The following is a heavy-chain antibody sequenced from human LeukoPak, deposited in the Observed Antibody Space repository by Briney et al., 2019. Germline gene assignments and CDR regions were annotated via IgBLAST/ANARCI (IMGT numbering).Heavy chain of an antibody. Sequence: PGGSLRLSCAASGFTFSSYGMHWVRQAPGKGLEWVAVISYDGNNKYYADSVKGRFTISRDNSKNTLYLQMNSLRAEDTAVYYCATTKGSGWYEVRWDYFDYWGQGTLVTVFS. CDR1: GFTFSSYG. CDR3: ATTKGSGWYEVRWDYFDY. CDR2: ISYDGNNK. V-gene: IGHV3-30*03. J-gene: IGHJ4*02. D-gene: IGHD6-19*01.